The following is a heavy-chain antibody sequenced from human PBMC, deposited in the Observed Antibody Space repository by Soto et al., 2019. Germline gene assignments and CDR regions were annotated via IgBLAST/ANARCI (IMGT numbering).Heavy chain of an antibody. J-gene: IGHJ6*02. Sequence: SETLSVTCAVYGGSFSGYYWSWIRQPPGKGLEWIGEINHSGSTNYNLSLKSRVTISVDTSKNQFSLKLSSVTAADTAVYYCARGPYHYYDSSGGGMAVWGQGTTVTVSS. CDR2: INHSGST. CDR3: ARGPYHYYDSSGGGMAV. D-gene: IGHD3-22*01. CDR1: GGSFSGYY. V-gene: IGHV4-34*01.